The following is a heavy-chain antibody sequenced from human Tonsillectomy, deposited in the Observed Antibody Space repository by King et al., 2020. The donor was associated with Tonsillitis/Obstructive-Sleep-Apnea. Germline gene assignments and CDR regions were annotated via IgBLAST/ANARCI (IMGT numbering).Heavy chain of an antibody. J-gene: IGHJ4*02. Sequence: HVQLVESGGGVVQPGRSLRLSCAASGFTFNSHVLHWVRQAPGKGLEWVAVIWSAGSDKHYADSVKGRFTISRDNSEKTLFLQMNSLRAEDTAIYYCARDSDDTGHRFDYWGQGSLVTVSS. CDR3: ARDSDDTGHRFDY. D-gene: IGHD3-22*01. V-gene: IGHV3-33*01. CDR1: GFTFNSHV. CDR2: IWSAGSDK.